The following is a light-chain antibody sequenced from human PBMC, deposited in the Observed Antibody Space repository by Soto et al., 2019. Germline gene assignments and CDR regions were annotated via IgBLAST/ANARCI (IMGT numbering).Light chain of an antibody. Sequence: EIVLTQSPATLSLSPGEGATLSCRASQSVSSYLAWYQQKPGQSPRLLIYGASNRASGISDRFSGSGSGTDFTLTIYRLEPEDFAVYYCQQYDTSPWTFGQGTKVDIK. J-gene: IGKJ1*01. CDR1: QSVSSY. V-gene: IGKV3-20*01. CDR3: QQYDTSPWT. CDR2: GAS.